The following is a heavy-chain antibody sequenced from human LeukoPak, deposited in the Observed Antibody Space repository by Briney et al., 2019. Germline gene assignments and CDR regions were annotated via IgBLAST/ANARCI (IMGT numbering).Heavy chain of an antibody. CDR1: GGTFSSYA. D-gene: IGHD2-2*01. Sequence: PVASVKVSCKASGGTFSSYAISWVRQAPGQGLEWMGGIIPIFGTANYAQKFQGRVTITADESTSTAYMELSSLRSGDTAVYYCARHYCSSTSCYQNWFDPWGQGTLVTVSS. V-gene: IGHV1-69*13. CDR3: ARHYCSSTSCYQNWFDP. CDR2: IIPIFGTA. J-gene: IGHJ5*02.